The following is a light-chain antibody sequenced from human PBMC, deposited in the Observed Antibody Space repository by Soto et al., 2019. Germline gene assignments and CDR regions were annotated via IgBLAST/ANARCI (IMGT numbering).Light chain of an antibody. CDR2: VNS. CDR1: SSNIGAGYD. V-gene: IGLV1-40*01. Sequence: QCVLTQPPSVSGAPGQRVTISCTGSSSNIGAGYDVHWYQQLPGTAPKLLIYVNSNRPSGVPDRFSGSKSGTSASLAITGLQAEDEADYYCQSYDSSLSAVVFGGGTKLTVL. J-gene: IGLJ2*01. CDR3: QSYDSSLSAVV.